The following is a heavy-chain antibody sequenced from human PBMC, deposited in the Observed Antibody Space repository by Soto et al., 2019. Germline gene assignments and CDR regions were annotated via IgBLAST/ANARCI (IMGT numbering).Heavy chain of an antibody. Sequence: PGGSLRLSCVASGFTFSDYYMAWIRQAPGRGLEWLSYISVSGKMGNTIYSADSVRGRFTISRDNARNSLYLEMNSLRADDTAVYYCARGTKPGPLDWLLYYHFDFWGQGTLVTVSS. CDR1: GFTFSDYY. CDR3: ARGTKPGPLDWLLYYHFDF. D-gene: IGHD3-3*01. CDR2: ISVSGKMGNTI. J-gene: IGHJ4*02. V-gene: IGHV3-11*01.